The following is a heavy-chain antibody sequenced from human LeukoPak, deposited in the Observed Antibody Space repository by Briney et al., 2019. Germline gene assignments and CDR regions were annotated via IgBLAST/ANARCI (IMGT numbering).Heavy chain of an antibody. D-gene: IGHD6-6*01. Sequence: SEPLSLTCTVSGGSISSSSYYWGWIRQPPGKGLEWIGSIYYSGSTYYNPSLKSRVTISVDTSKNQFSLKLSSVTAADTAVYYCARDSSSSTYDYWGQGTLVTVSS. J-gene: IGHJ4*02. CDR1: GGSISSSSYY. CDR2: IYYSGST. V-gene: IGHV4-39*07. CDR3: ARDSSSSTYDY.